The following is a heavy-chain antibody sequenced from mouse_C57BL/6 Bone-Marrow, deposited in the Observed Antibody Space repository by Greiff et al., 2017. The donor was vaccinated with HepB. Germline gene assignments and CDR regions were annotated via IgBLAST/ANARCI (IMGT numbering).Heavy chain of an antibody. CDR2: IDPENGDT. CDR3: TNYYGSSYGY. V-gene: IGHV14-4*01. Sequence: VQLKQSGAELVRPGASVKLSCTASGFNIKDDYMHWVKQRPEQGLEWIGWIDPENGDTEYASKFQGKATITADTSSNTAYLQLSSLTSEDTAVYYCTNYYGSSYGYWGQGTLVTVSA. D-gene: IGHD1-1*01. CDR1: GFNIKDDY. J-gene: IGHJ3*01.